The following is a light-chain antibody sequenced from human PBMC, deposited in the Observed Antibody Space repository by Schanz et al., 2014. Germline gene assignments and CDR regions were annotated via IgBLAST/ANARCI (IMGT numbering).Light chain of an antibody. V-gene: IGLV2-11*01. J-gene: IGLJ3*02. CDR3: QSYDSSLSEWV. Sequence: QSALTQPRSVSGSPGQSVTISCTGTSSDVGGYNYVSWYQQHPGKAPKLIIYDVGDRPSGVSNRFSGSKSGNTASLTISGLQAEDEADYYCQSYDSSLSEWVFGGGTKLTVL. CDR1: SSDVGGYNY. CDR2: DVG.